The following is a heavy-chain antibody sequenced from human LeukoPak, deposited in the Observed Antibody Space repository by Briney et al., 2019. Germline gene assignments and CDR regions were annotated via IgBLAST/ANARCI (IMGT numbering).Heavy chain of an antibody. CDR2: INGDGSST. CDR1: GFTISSYW. CDR3: GKGGTTVVDY. Sequence: GGSLRLSCGATGFTISSYWMHWVRQPPGKGLVWVSRINGDGSSTTYPDSVRGLFTISRDNAKNMFYLQMNSLRAEDRAVYYCGKGGTTVVDYWGEGTLVSVSS. D-gene: IGHD4-23*01. V-gene: IGHV3-74*03. J-gene: IGHJ4*02.